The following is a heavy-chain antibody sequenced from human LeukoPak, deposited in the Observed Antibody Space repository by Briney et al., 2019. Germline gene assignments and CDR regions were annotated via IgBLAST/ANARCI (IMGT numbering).Heavy chain of an antibody. Sequence: ASVKVSCKASGYTFTGYYMHRVRRAPGQGLEWMGWINPNSGGTNYAQKFQGRVTMTRDTSISTAYMELSRLRSDDTAVYYCARDRGDYYNWFDPWGQGTLVTVSS. D-gene: IGHD4-17*01. CDR1: GYTFTGYY. CDR3: ARDRGDYYNWFDP. V-gene: IGHV1-2*02. J-gene: IGHJ5*02. CDR2: INPNSGGT.